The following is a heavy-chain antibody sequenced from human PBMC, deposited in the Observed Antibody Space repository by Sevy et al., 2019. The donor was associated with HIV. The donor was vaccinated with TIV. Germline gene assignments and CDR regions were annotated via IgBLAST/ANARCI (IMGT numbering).Heavy chain of an antibody. J-gene: IGHJ4*02. CDR2: IKGDGSDK. CDR1: GFTFSANW. Sequence: GGSLRLFCAASGFTFSANWMNWVRQAPGKGLEWVANIKGDGSDKHYVDYVEGQFTISREKAKTLLYLQMNSLRVEDTAVYYCAHETFGRFESWGQVTLVTVSS. D-gene: IGHD3-16*01. V-gene: IGHV3-7*01. CDR3: AHETFGRFES.